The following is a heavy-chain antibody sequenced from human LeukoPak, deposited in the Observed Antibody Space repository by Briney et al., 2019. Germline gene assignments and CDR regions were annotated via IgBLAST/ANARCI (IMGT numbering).Heavy chain of an antibody. CDR2: INTHSGGT. D-gene: IGHD5-12*01. Sequence: GASVKVSCKASGYTFSDYYLHWVRQAPGHGLEWMGWINTHSGGTHYAQKFQGRVTMTRDTSISTAYMELGSLRSDDTAVYFCAREIVATIGGAFDIWGQGTMVTVSS. J-gene: IGHJ3*02. V-gene: IGHV1-2*02. CDR3: AREIVATIGGAFDI. CDR1: GYTFSDYY.